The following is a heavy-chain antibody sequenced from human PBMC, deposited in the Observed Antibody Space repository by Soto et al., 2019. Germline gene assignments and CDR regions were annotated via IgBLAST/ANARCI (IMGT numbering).Heavy chain of an antibody. CDR3: ARGCSGGTCFLFDI. J-gene: IGHJ5*02. CDR2: INPHSGGT. Sequence: QVRLLQSGAEMKKPGASVKVSCRTSGYTFTGYHIHWVRQAPGQGLEWMGWINPHSGGTNYAQAFRGRVTMTRDTSISTAYMEVNSLRSDDSAVYYCARGCSGGTCFLFDIWGQGTLVTVTS. D-gene: IGHD2-15*01. CDR1: GYTFTGYH. V-gene: IGHV1-2*02.